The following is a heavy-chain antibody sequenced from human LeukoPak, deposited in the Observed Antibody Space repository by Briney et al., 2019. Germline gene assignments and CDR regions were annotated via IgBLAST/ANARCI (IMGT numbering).Heavy chain of an antibody. CDR3: TRPQASYDFWSGPYYYYMDV. CDR2: IRSKANSYAT. J-gene: IGHJ6*03. D-gene: IGHD3-3*01. Sequence: GGSLRLSCAASGFTFSDHYMDWVRQASGKGLEWVGRIRSKANSYATAYAASVKGRFTISRDDSKNTAYLQMNSLKTEDTAVYYCTRPQASYDFWSGPYYYYMDVWGKGTTVTVSS. CDR1: GFTFSDHY. V-gene: IGHV3-73*01.